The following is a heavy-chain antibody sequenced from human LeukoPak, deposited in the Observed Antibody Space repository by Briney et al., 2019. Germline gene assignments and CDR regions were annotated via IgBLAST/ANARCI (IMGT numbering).Heavy chain of an antibody. CDR3: AKSRASSGVAPAGYDY. CDR2: ISGSGGST. Sequence: PGGSLRLSCAASGFTFSIYSMTWVRQAPGQGLEWVSSISGSGGSTYHADSVKGRFTISRDISKNTLYLQMNSLRAEDTAAYYCAKSRASSGVAPAGYDYWGQGTLVTVSS. CDR1: GFTFSIYS. J-gene: IGHJ4*02. V-gene: IGHV3-23*01. D-gene: IGHD6-13*01.